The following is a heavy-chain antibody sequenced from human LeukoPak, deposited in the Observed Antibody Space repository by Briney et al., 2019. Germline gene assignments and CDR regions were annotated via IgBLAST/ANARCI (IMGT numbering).Heavy chain of an antibody. CDR1: GFTFGDYA. Sequence: PGRSLRLSCTASGFTFGDYAMSWFRQAPGKGLEWVGFIRSKAYGGTTEYAASVKGRFTISRDDSKSIAYLQMNSLKTEDTAVYYCTREADEIVVVVAATPPFDYWGQGTLVTVCS. CDR3: TREADEIVVVVAATPPFDY. D-gene: IGHD2-15*01. J-gene: IGHJ4*02. V-gene: IGHV3-49*03. CDR2: IRSKAYGGTT.